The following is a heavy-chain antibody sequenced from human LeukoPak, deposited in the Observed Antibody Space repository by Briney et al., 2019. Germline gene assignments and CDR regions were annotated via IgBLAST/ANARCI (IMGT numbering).Heavy chain of an antibody. D-gene: IGHD3-22*01. Sequence: PWGSLRLSCAASGFTFSSYSMNWVRQAPGKGLEWVSSISSSSSYIYYADSVKGRFTISRDNAKNSLYLQMNSLRAEDTAVYYCARANYDSSGTIDYWGQGTLVTVSS. V-gene: IGHV3-21*01. CDR1: GFTFSSYS. CDR2: ISSSSSYI. J-gene: IGHJ4*02. CDR3: ARANYDSSGTIDY.